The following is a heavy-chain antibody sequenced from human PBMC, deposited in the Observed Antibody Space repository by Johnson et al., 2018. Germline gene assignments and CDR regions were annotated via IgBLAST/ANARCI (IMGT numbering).Heavy chain of an antibody. D-gene: IGHD3-16*01. CDR2: IFYSGST. V-gene: IGHV4-59*01. CDR1: GGSISRYY. Sequence: QVQLQESGPGLVKPSETLSLTCTVSGGSISRYYWSWIRQPPGKGLEWIGYIFYSGSTNYNPSLKSRVTISVDTSKNRFSLKLSSVTAAETAVYYCARAGGREGEYMYYYYYMDGWGKGTTVTVSS. J-gene: IGHJ6*03. CDR3: ARAGGREGEYMYYYYYMDG.